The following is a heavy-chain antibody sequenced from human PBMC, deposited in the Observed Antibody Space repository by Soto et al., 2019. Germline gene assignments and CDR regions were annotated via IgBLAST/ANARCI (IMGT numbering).Heavy chain of an antibody. J-gene: IGHJ6*02. CDR2: IYYSGST. V-gene: IGHV4-59*01. CDR1: GGSISSYY. D-gene: IGHD3-10*01. Sequence: SETLSLTCTVSGGSISSYYWSWIRQPPGKGLEWIGYIYYSGSTNDNPSLKSRVTISVDTSKNPFSLKLSSVTAADTAVYYCARVLHYYYGMDVWGQGTTVTVSS. CDR3: ARVLHYYYGMDV.